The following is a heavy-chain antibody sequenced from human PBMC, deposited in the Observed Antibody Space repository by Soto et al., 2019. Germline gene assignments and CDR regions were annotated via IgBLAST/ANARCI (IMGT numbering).Heavy chain of an antibody. Sequence: GGSLRLSCAASGFIFRSYSMNWVRQAPGKGLEWVSSISTTGNYIYYPDSVKGRFTISRDNAKNSLYLEMNSLRADDTAVYYCARHAVLGGSDYYHGMDVWGQGTTVTVS. CDR1: GFIFRSYS. CDR2: ISTTGNYI. D-gene: IGHD2-8*02. CDR3: ARHAVLGGSDYYHGMDV. J-gene: IGHJ6*02. V-gene: IGHV3-21*01.